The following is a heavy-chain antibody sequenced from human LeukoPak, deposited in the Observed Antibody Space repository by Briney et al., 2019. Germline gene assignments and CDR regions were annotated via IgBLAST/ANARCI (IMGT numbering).Heavy chain of an antibody. D-gene: IGHD6-13*01. CDR2: INTNTGDP. CDR1: GYTFTNYA. CDR3: AREGRSGSSWYLAN. V-gene: IGHV7-4-1*02. J-gene: IGHJ4*02. Sequence: ASVKVSCKASGYTFTNYAVNWVRQAPGQGLEWMGWINTNTGDPTYAQGFTGRFVFSLDTSVSTAYLQISSLKAEDTAVYYCAREGRSGSSWYLANWGQGVLVTVSS.